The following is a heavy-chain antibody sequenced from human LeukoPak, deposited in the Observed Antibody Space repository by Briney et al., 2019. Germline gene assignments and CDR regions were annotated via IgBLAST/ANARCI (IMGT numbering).Heavy chain of an antibody. CDR3: AKVSYSGYDFDY. CDR2: ISYDGSNK. J-gene: IGHJ4*02. Sequence: GGSLRLSCAASGFTFSNYGIHWVRQAPGKGLEWVAVISYDGSNKYYADSVKGRFTISRDNSKSTLFLQMNSLRAEDTAVYYCAKVSYSGYDFDYWGQGTLVTVSS. CDR1: GFTFSNYG. D-gene: IGHD5-12*01. V-gene: IGHV3-30*18.